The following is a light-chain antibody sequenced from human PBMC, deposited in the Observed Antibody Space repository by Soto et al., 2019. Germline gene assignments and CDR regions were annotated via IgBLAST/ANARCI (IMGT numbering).Light chain of an antibody. V-gene: IGLV2-14*01. Sequence: QSAQAQPASVSGSPGQSITISCTGTSSDAGDNNYVSWYQQHPGKAPKLMIYDVTHRPSGISNRFSGSKSGNTASLTISGLQAEDEADYYCSSYTSSSTLYVFGTGTKLTVL. CDR1: SSDAGDNNY. CDR2: DVT. J-gene: IGLJ1*01. CDR3: SSYTSSSTLYV.